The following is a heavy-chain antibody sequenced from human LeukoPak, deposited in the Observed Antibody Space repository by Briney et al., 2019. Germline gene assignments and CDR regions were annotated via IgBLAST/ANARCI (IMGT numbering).Heavy chain of an antibody. J-gene: IGHJ3*02. Sequence: PGGSLRLSCAASGFTFSSYAMSWVRQAPGKGLEWVSAISGSGSSTYYADSVKGRFTISRDNSKNTLHLQMNSLRAEDTAVYYCAKRYGDTRLWDAFDIWGQGTMVTVSS. D-gene: IGHD4-17*01. V-gene: IGHV3-23*01. CDR3: AKRYGDTRLWDAFDI. CDR2: ISGSGSST. CDR1: GFTFSSYA.